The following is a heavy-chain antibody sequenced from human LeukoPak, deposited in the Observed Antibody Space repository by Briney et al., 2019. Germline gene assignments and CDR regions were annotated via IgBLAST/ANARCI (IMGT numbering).Heavy chain of an antibody. Sequence: GGSLRLSCAASGFTFDDYGMSWVRQAPGKGLEGVYGINWNGGSTGYADSVKGRFTISRDNAKNSLYLQMNSLRAEDTALYHCARAGESYGHFDYWGQGTLVTVSS. J-gene: IGHJ4*02. V-gene: IGHV3-20*01. D-gene: IGHD5-18*01. CDR1: GFTFDDYG. CDR3: ARAGESYGHFDY. CDR2: INWNGGST.